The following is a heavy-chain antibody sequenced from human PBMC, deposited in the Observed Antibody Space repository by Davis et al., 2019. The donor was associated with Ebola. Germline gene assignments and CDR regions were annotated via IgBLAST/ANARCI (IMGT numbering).Heavy chain of an antibody. D-gene: IGHD4-17*01. J-gene: IGHJ6*03. CDR3: ARDGDNDYGDLYYYYYMDV. CDR1: GFTFSTYW. V-gene: IGHV3-7*03. CDR2: IKQDGSEK. Sequence: GESLKISCAASGFTFSTYWMSWVRQAPGKGLEWVANIKQDGSEKYYVDSVKGRFTISRDNAKNSLYLQMNSLRAEDTAVYYCARDGDNDYGDLYYYYYMDVWGKGTTVTVSS.